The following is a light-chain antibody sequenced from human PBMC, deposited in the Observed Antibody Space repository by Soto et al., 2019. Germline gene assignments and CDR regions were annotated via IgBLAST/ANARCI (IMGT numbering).Light chain of an antibody. V-gene: IGKV4-1*01. CDR1: QSVLYSSNNKNY. CDR2: WAS. J-gene: IGKJ1*01. CDR3: QQYESGWT. Sequence: DIVMTQSPDSLAVSLGERATINCKSSQSVLYSSNNKNYLAWYQQKPGQPPKLLIYWASTRESGVPDRFSGSGSGTDFTLTISSLQAEDVAVYYCQQYESGWTFGQGTKVEIK.